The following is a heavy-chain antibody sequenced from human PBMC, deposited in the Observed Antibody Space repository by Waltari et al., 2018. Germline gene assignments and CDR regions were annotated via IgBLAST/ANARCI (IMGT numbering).Heavy chain of an antibody. V-gene: IGHV4-59*01. D-gene: IGHD3-3*01. CDR3: ARATPGYDFRRYMDV. J-gene: IGHJ6*03. CDR1: GGSISSYY. Sequence: QVQLQESGPGLVKPSETLSLNCTVSGGSISSYYWSWIRQPPGKGLEWIGYIYYSGSTNYNPSLKSRVTISVDTSKNQFSLKLSSVTAADTAVYYCARATPGYDFRRYMDVWGKGTTVTVSS. CDR2: IYYSGST.